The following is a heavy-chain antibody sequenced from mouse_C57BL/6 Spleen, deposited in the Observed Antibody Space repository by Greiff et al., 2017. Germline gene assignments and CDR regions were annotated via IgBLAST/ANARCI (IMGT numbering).Heavy chain of an antibody. Sequence: LVESGAELARPGASVKLSCKASGYTFTSYGISWVKQRTGQGLEWIGEIYPRSGNTYYNEKFKGKATLTADKSSSTAYMELRSLTSEDSAVYFCARSGDSSGYWYFDVWGTGTTVTVSS. CDR2: IYPRSGNT. CDR1: GYTFTSYG. CDR3: ARSGDSSGYWYFDV. J-gene: IGHJ1*03. D-gene: IGHD3-2*02. V-gene: IGHV1-81*01.